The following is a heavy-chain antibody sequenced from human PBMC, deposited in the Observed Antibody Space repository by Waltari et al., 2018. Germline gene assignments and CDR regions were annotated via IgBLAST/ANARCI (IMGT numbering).Heavy chain of an antibody. J-gene: IGHJ4*02. V-gene: IGHV3-23*01. D-gene: IGHD7-27*01. CDR3: ARGSGVDS. Sequence: EVQLLESGGGLVQPGGSLRLSCAAPGFRFSTYVMNWVRQAPGKGLEWVSSISDAGGIINYADSVKGRFTISRDNSKNTLYLQMNSLRVDDTAVYYCARGSGVDSWGQGTLVTISS. CDR1: GFRFSTYV. CDR2: ISDAGGII.